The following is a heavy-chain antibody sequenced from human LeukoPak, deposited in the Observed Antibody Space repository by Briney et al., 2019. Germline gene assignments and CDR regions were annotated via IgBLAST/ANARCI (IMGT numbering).Heavy chain of an antibody. CDR3: ASLRGSGSSSYYFDY. CDR2: ISYDGSNK. CDR1: GFTFSSYA. D-gene: IGHD3-10*01. Sequence: GGSLRLSCAASGFTFSSYAMHWVRQAPGKGLEWVAVISYDGSNKYYADSVKGRFTISRDNSKNTLYLQMNSLRAEDTAVYYCASLRGSGSSSYYFDYWGQGTLVTVSS. J-gene: IGHJ4*02. V-gene: IGHV3-30-3*01.